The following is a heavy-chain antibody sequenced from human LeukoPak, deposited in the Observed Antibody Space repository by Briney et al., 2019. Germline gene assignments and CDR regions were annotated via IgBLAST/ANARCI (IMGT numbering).Heavy chain of an antibody. CDR2: IRYDGTIK. D-gene: IGHD3-22*01. CDR3: AKNAATYYYDSSGYYDHFDY. J-gene: IGHJ4*02. CDR1: GFAFSSYG. V-gene: IGHV3-30*02. Sequence: GGSLRVSCATSGFAFSSYGMHWVRQAPGKGLEWVGFIRYDGTIKYYADSMKGRFTISRDNSKNTLYLQMNTLRADDTAVYYCAKNAATYYYDSSGYYDHFDYWGQGTLVTVSS.